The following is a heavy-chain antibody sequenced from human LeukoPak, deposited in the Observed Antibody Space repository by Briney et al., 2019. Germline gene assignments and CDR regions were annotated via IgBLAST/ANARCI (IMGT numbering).Heavy chain of an antibody. CDR1: GFTVSSNY. CDR3: AKDLWFGELLSVIIDY. D-gene: IGHD3-10*01. Sequence: TGGSLRLSCAASGFTVSSNYMSWVRQAPGKGLEWVSVIYSGGSTYYADSVKGRFTISRDNSKNTLYLQMNSLRAEDTAVYYCAKDLWFGELLSVIIDYWGQGTLVTVSS. J-gene: IGHJ4*02. V-gene: IGHV3-53*01. CDR2: IYSGGST.